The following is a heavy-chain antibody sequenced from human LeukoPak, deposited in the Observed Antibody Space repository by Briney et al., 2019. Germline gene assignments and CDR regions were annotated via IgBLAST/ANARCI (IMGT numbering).Heavy chain of an antibody. V-gene: IGHV4-61*05. CDR2: IYHSGST. Sequence: SETLSLTCTVSGGSITSSNYYWGWIRQPPEKGLEWIGGIYHSGSTNYNPSLKSRVTISVDTSKNQFSLKQSSVTAADTAVYYCARVVGYYYGSGSYDLYYYYYMDVWGKGTTVTVSS. CDR3: ARVVGYYYGSGSYDLYYYYYMDV. J-gene: IGHJ6*03. D-gene: IGHD3-10*01. CDR1: GGSITSSNYY.